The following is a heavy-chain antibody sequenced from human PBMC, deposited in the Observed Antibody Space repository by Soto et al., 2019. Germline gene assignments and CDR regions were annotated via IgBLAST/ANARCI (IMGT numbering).Heavy chain of an antibody. J-gene: IGHJ1*01. D-gene: IGHD2-2*01. CDR2: INHSGST. CDR3: ASARYCTSSSCPGYFQH. V-gene: IGHV4-34*01. CDR1: GGSFSGYY. Sequence: ASETLSLTCAVYGGSFSGYYWSWIRQPPGKGLEWIGEINHSGSTNYNPSLKSRVTISVDTSKNQLSLKLSSVTAADTAMYYCASARYCTSSSCPGYFQHWGQGTLVTVSS.